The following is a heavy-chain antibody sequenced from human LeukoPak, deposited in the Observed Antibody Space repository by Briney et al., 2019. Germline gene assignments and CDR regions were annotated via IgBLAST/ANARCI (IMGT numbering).Heavy chain of an antibody. CDR3: ARDGMVTTWFDY. V-gene: IGHV3-49*03. CDR1: GFSFGDYA. J-gene: IGHJ4*02. D-gene: IGHD4-17*01. CDR2: IRSKAYGGTT. Sequence: GGSLRLSCTASGFSFGDYAMNWFRQAPGKGLEWVGFIRSKAYGGTTEYAASVKGRFTISRDDSKSIAYLQMISLKTEDTAVYYYARDGMVTTWFDYWGQGTLVTVSS.